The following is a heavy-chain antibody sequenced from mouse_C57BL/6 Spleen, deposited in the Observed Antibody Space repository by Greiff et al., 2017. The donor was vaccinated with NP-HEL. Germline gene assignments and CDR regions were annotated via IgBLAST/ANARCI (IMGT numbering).Heavy chain of an antibody. J-gene: IGHJ4*01. D-gene: IGHD1-1*01. V-gene: IGHV3-8*01. CDR2: ISYSGST. CDR3: ARSRVGSDSMDY. Sequence: DVQLQESGPGLAKPSQTLSLTCSVTGYTITSDYWNWIRKFPGNKLEYMGYISYSGSTYYNPSLKSRISITRDTSKNQYYMQLNSRTTEDTATDCCARSRVGSDSMDYWGQGTSVTVSS. CDR1: GYTITSDY.